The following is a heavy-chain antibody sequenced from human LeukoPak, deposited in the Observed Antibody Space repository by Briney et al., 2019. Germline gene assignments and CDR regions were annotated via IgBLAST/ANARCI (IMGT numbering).Heavy chain of an antibody. CDR3: AREARYCSGGSCYSRYFDY. CDR2: IYSGGST. J-gene: IGHJ4*02. Sequence: PGGSLRLSCAASGFTVSSNYMSWVRQAPGKGLEWVSVIYSGGSTYYADSVKGRFTISRDNSKNTLYLQMNSLRAEDTAVYYCAREARYCSGGSCYSRYFDYWGQGTLVTVSS. D-gene: IGHD2-15*01. CDR1: GFTVSSNY. V-gene: IGHV3-53*05.